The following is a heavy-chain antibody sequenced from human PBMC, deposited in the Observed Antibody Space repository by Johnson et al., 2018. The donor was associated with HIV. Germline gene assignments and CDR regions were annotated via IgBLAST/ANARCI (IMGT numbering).Heavy chain of an antibody. CDR2: IYSGGYT. CDR1: GFSVSDKY. D-gene: IGHD1-26*01. V-gene: IGHV3-66*01. J-gene: IGHJ3*02. Sequence: VKLVESGGGLVQPGGSLRLSCAASGFSVSDKYMTWVRQAPGKGLEWVSLIYSGGYTYYADAVKGRFTISRDNSKNTLYLQMNSLRAEDTAVYYCARSLRGSGEGDAFDIWGQGTMVTVSS. CDR3: ARSLRGSGEGDAFDI.